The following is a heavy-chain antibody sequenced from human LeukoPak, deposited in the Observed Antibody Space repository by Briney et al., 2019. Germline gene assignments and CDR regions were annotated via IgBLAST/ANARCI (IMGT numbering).Heavy chain of an antibody. CDR1: GDSISSYS. J-gene: IGHJ6*03. Sequence: TSETLSLTCTVSGDSISSYSWSWIRQPPGKGLEWIGYIDYSGSTNYNPSLKSRVTISEDTSKNQISLKLSSVTVADTAVYYCARGKWPNNYYMDVWGKGTTVTVSS. D-gene: IGHD5-12*01. V-gene: IGHV4-59*01. CDR2: IDYSGST. CDR3: ARGKWPNNYYMDV.